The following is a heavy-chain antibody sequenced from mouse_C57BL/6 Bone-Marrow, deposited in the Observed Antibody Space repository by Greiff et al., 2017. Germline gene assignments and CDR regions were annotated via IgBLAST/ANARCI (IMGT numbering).Heavy chain of an antibody. CDR1: GYTFTSYW. D-gene: IGHD1-1*01. CDR3: ATLTTVVPYYFDY. V-gene: IGHV1-72*01. Sequence: VQLQQPGAELVKPGASVKLSCKASGYTFTSYWMHWVKQRPGRGLEWIGRIDPNSGGTKYNEKFKSKATLTVDKPSSTAYMQLSSLTSEDSAVYYCATLTTVVPYYFDYWGQGTTLTVSS. CDR2: IDPNSGGT. J-gene: IGHJ2*01.